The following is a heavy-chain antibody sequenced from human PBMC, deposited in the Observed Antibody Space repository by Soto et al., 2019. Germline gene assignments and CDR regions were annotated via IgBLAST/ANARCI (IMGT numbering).Heavy chain of an antibody. Sequence: PGGSLRLSCAASGFTFSSYGMHWVRQAPGKGLEWLVFFWFVEIIKYFAASVKARFTISRDNSKNTFYLQMNSLRAEDTAFFYCARVLPGSGGSCYDRPLDYWGQGTLVTVSS. CDR2: FWFVEIIK. CDR1: GFTFSSYG. V-gene: IGHV3-33*01. D-gene: IGHD2-15*01. J-gene: IGHJ4*01. CDR3: ARVLPGSGGSCYDRPLDY.